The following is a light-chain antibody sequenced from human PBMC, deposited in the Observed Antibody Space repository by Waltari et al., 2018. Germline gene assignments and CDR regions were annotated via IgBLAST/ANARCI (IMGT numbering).Light chain of an antibody. CDR2: GVN. V-gene: IGLV2-23*02. CDR1: SSDIGSYNV. CDR3: SSYAGSVV. Sequence: SALTQPASVSGSRGQSITISCTGSSSDIGSYNVVSWYQHHPGKAPNLLIYGVNNRPSGVSNRFSGSKSGNTASLTISGLQAEDEADYYCSSYAGSVVFGGGTKLTVL. J-gene: IGLJ3*02.